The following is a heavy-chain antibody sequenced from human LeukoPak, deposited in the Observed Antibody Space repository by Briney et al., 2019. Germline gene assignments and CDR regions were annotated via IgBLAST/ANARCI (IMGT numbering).Heavy chain of an antibody. D-gene: IGHD6-13*01. V-gene: IGHV4-38-2*02. CDR3: ARHEHSSSWPPPECFDV. Sequence: SETLSLTCTVSGYYISSGYYWAWIRQPPGKGLQWIGGIYHSGSTYYNPSLKSQVTISVDTSKNQFSLKLRSLTAADTAVYYFARHEHSSSWPPPECFDVWGRGALVTVSS. J-gene: IGHJ2*01. CDR1: GYYISSGYY. CDR2: IYHSGST.